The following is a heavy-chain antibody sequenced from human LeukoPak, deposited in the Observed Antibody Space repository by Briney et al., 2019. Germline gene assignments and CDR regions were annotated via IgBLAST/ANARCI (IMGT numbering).Heavy chain of an antibody. CDR3: AREIIMTTVTTVRVSYYYYGMDV. Sequence: PGGSLRLSCAASGFTFSSYWMSWVRQAPGKGLEGVANIKQDGSEKYYVDSVKGRFTISRDNAKNSLYLQMNSLRAEDTAVYYCAREIIMTTVTTVRVSYYYYGMDVWGQGTTVTVSS. J-gene: IGHJ6*02. D-gene: IGHD4-17*01. V-gene: IGHV3-7*03. CDR1: GFTFSSYW. CDR2: IKQDGSEK.